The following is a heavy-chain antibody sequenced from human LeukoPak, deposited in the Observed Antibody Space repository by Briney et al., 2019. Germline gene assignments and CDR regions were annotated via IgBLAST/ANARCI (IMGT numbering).Heavy chain of an antibody. CDR3: ASLSSPPEYYYYYGMDV. Sequence: ASVKVSCKASGYTFTGYYIHWVRQAPGQGLEWMGRINPNSGGTNYAQKFQGRVTMTRDTSISTAYMELSRLRSDDTAVYYCASLSSPPEYYYYYGMDVWGQGTTVTVSS. J-gene: IGHJ6*02. D-gene: IGHD1-14*01. V-gene: IGHV1-2*06. CDR2: INPNSGGT. CDR1: GYTFTGYY.